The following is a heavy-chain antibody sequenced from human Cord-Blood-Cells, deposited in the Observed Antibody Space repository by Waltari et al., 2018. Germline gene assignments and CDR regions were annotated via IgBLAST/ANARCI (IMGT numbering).Heavy chain of an antibody. Sequence: QLQLQESGPGLVKPSETLSLTCTVSGGSISSSSYYWGWIRQPPGKGLGWIGRIYYSGRTSYTPSLKGRVPISVDTSKNQFSLKLSSVTAADTAVYYCARPPTGYSSSWYFDYWGQGTLVTVSS. D-gene: IGHD6-13*01. J-gene: IGHJ4*02. CDR2: IYYSGRT. CDR3: ARPPTGYSSSWYFDY. CDR1: GGSISSSSYY. V-gene: IGHV4-39*01.